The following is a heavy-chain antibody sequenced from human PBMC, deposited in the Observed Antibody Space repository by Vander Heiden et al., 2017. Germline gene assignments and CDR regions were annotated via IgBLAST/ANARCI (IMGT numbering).Heavy chain of an antibody. V-gene: IGHV5-51*01. D-gene: IGHD3-22*01. CDR3: ARLRDYYDSSGLYYFDY. CDR2: IYPGDSDT. CDR1: GYSFTSDW. Sequence: EVQLVQSGAEVKKPGASLKISCKGSGYSFTSDWIGWLPQMPGKGLEWMGIIYPGDSDTRYSPSFQGKVTISADKSISTAYLQWSSLKASDTAMYYCARLRDYYDSSGLYYFDYWGQGTLVTVSS. J-gene: IGHJ4*02.